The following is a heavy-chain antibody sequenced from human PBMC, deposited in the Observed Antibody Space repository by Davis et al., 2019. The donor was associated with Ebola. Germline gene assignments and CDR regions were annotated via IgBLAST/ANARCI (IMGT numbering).Heavy chain of an antibody. J-gene: IGHJ4*02. CDR2: INAGNGNT. V-gene: IGHV1-3*01. D-gene: IGHD1-7*01. CDR1: GYTFTSYA. Sequence: AASVKVSCKASGYTFTSYAMHWVRQAPGQRLEWMGWINAGNGNTNYAQKLQGRVTMTTDTSTSTAYMELRSLRSDDTAVYYCARGGSRNGITGTTMDYWGQGTLVTVSS. CDR3: ARGGSRNGITGTTMDY.